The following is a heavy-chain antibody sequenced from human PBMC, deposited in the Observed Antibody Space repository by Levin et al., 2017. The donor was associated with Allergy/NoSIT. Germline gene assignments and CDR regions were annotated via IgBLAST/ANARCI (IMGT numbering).Heavy chain of an antibody. J-gene: IGHJ6*02. Sequence: LSLTCAASGFTFSSYGMHWVRQAPGRGLGWVAVISYDGSNKYYADSVKGRFTISRDNSKNTLYLQMNSLRAEDTAVYYCAKGSARQQEIYYYYGMDVWGQGTTVTVSS. V-gene: IGHV3-30*18. CDR2: ISYDGSNK. CDR3: AKGSARQQEIYYYYGMDV. CDR1: GFTFSSYG. D-gene: IGHD6-6*01.